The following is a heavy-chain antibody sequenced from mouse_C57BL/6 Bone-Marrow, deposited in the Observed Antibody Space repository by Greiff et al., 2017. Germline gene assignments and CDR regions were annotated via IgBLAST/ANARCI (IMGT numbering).Heavy chain of an antibody. D-gene: IGHD2-2*01. V-gene: IGHV1-15*01. CDR3: TRSLIYYGYHFAY. Sequence: QVQLQQSGAELVRPGASVTLSCKASGYTFTDYEMHWVKQTPVHGLAWIGAIDPETGGTAYNQKFKGKAILTADKSSSTAYMELRSLTSEDSAVYYCTRSLIYYGYHFAYWGQGTLVTVSA. CDR1: GYTFTDYE. J-gene: IGHJ3*01. CDR2: IDPETGGT.